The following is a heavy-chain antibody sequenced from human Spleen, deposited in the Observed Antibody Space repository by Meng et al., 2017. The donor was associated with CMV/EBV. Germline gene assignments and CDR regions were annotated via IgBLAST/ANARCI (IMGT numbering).Heavy chain of an antibody. V-gene: IGHV3-13*01. J-gene: IGHJ3*02. CDR2: IGATGDT. CDR3: ARAGYCSTTSCQYSDAFDI. Sequence: TFGNYDRYWIRRSTTKGLEWVSAIGATGDTFYANSVKGRFTISRENAQSSFYLQINSLRAGDTAVYYCARAGYCSTTSCQYSDAFDIWGRGAVVTVSS. CDR1: TFGNYD. D-gene: IGHD2-2*01.